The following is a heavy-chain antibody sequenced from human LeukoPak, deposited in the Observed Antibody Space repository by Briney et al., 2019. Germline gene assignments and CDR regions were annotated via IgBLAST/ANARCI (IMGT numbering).Heavy chain of an antibody. D-gene: IGHD4-17*01. J-gene: IGHJ4*02. Sequence: ASVKVSCKASGYTFTGYYMHWVRQAPGQGLEWMGRINPNSGGTNYAQKFQGRVTMTRDTSISTAYMELSRLRSEDTAVYYCASTTVTPLPTYYFDYWGQGTLVTVSS. CDR2: INPNSGGT. V-gene: IGHV1-2*06. CDR3: ASTTVTPLPTYYFDY. CDR1: GYTFTGYY.